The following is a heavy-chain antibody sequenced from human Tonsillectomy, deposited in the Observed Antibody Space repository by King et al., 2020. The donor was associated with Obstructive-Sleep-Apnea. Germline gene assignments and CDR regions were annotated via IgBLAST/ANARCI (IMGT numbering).Heavy chain of an antibody. V-gene: IGHV4-39*07. CDR2: IYYSGST. Sequence: QLQESGPGLVKPSETLSLTCTVSGGSISSSSYYWGWIRQPPGKGLEWIGSIYYSGSTYYNPSLKSRVTISVDTSKNQFSLKLSSVTAADTAVYYCARDLGSWYYDSSGYQSGWFDPWGQGTLVTVSS. D-gene: IGHD3-22*01. J-gene: IGHJ5*02. CDR1: GGSISSSSYY. CDR3: ARDLGSWYYDSSGYQSGWFDP.